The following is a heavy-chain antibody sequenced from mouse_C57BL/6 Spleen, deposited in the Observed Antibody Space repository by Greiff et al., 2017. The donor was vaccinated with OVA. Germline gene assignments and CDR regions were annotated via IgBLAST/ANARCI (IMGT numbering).Heavy chain of an antibody. CDR1: GYAFSSSW. CDR3: ARGNDPDY. V-gene: IGHV1-82*01. J-gene: IGHJ2*01. CDR2: IYPGDGDT. D-gene: IGHD2-3*01. Sequence: QVQLQQSGPELVKPGASVKISCKASGYAFSSSWMNWVKQRPGKGLEWIGRIYPGDGDTNYNGKFKGKATLTAEKSSSTAYMQLSSLTSEDSAVYFCARGNDPDYWGQGTTLTVSS.